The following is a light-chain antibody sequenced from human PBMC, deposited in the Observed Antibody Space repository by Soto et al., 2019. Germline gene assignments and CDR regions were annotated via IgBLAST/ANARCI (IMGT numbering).Light chain of an antibody. V-gene: IGLV2-23*01. Sequence: QSVLTQPASVSGSPGQSITISCTGTSSDVGSYNLVSWYQQHPGKAPKLMIYEGSKRPSGVSNRFSGSKSGNTASLTISGLQAEDEGDYYCCSYAGSSTLVFGGGTQLTVL. CDR2: EGS. J-gene: IGLJ2*01. CDR3: CSYAGSSTLV. CDR1: SSDVGSYNL.